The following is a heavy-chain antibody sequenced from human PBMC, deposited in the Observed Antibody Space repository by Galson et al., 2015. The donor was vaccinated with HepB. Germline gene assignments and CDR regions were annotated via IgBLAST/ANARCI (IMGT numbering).Heavy chain of an antibody. V-gene: IGHV3-33*08. D-gene: IGHD5-12*01. CDR2: IWYDGSNK. CDR1: GFTFSSYG. J-gene: IGHJ4*02. CDR3: ARGLYSGYDLDY. Sequence: SLRLSCAASGFTFSSYGMHWVRQAPGKGLEWVAVIWYDGSNKYYADSVKGRFTISRDNAKNSLYLQMNSLRAEDTAVYYCARGLYSGYDLDYWGQGTLVTVSS.